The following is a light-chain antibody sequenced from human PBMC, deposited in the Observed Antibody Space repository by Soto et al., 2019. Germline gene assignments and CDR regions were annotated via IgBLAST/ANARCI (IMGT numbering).Light chain of an antibody. Sequence: DIQMTQSPSSLSASVGDRVSITCRASQSVSNFLNWYQQKPGKAPKLLIYAASSLQSGVPLRFSGSGSGTDFTLTISSLQPEDVATYYCQQSYINPPWTFGQGTKVEIK. J-gene: IGKJ1*01. CDR3: QQSYINPPWT. CDR2: AAS. V-gene: IGKV1-39*01. CDR1: QSVSNF.